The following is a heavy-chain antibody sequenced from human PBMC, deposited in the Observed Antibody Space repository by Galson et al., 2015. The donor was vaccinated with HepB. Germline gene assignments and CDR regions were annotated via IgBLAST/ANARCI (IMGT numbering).Heavy chain of an antibody. CDR2: IKQDGSEK. D-gene: IGHD1-26*01. CDR3: ARDIGWELALVPDY. CDR1: GFTFSSYW. J-gene: IGHJ4*02. Sequence: SLRLSCAASGFTFSSYWMSWVRQAPGKGLEWVANIKQDGSEKYYVDSVKGRFTISRDNAKNSLYLQMNSLRAEDTAVYYCARDIGWELALVPDYWGQGTLVTVSS. V-gene: IGHV3-7*03.